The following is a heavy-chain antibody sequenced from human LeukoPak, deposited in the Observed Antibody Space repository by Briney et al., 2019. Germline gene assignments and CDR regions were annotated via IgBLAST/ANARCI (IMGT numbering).Heavy chain of an antibody. CDR3: AKDWGYGSGSSRDY. D-gene: IGHD3-10*01. CDR2: IKEDGSEK. V-gene: IGHV3-7*03. Sequence: PGGSLRLSCAASGLTFSNYWMSWVRQAPGKGLEWVANIKEDGSEKYYVDSMKGRFTISRDSSKNTLYLQMNSLRAEDTAVYYCAKDWGYGSGSSRDYWGQGTLVTVSS. CDR1: GLTFSNYW. J-gene: IGHJ4*02.